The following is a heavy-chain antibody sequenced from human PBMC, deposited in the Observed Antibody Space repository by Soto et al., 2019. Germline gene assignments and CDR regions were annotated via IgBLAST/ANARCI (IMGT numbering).Heavy chain of an antibody. CDR2: IIPIFGTA. CDR1: GGTFSSYA. J-gene: IGHJ6*02. V-gene: IGHV1-69*05. CDR3: ARGGDYSIPYYYYGMDV. Sequence: SVKVSCKASGGTFSSYAISWVRQAPGQGLEWMGGIIPIFGTANYAQKFQGRVTMTRDTSISTAYMELSRPRSDDTAVYYCARGGDYSIPYYYYGMDVWGQGTTVTVSS. D-gene: IGHD4-4*01.